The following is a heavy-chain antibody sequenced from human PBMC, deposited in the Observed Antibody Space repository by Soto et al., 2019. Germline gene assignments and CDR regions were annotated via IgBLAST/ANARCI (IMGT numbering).Heavy chain of an antibody. CDR3: AETLHGDWFDP. D-gene: IGHD1-26*01. V-gene: IGHV1-18*01. CDR1: GYTFTNYG. Sequence: QVQLVQSGPEVKKPGASVKVSCKTSGYTFTNYGISWVRQAPGQGLEWMGWINPYNGNTNYAQKCQGRVTMTTDTATRTDYMELRSLRSDDTAVYYCAETLHGDWFDPWGQGTLVTVSS. J-gene: IGHJ5*02. CDR2: INPYNGNT.